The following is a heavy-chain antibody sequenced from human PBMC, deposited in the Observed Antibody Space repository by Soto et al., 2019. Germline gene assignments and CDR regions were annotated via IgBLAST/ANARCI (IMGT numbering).Heavy chain of an antibody. CDR1: GGSISTVDYW. Sequence: QVQLQESGPGLVKPSQTLSLTCTVSGGSISTVDYWWSWIRQSPDMGLEWIGHIYDGGRTYNNPSPARRVTMSVGTSKSQLPLTWSSVSAADTAVYYCARGPSGDKVDSWGQGTLVTVSS. J-gene: IGHJ4*02. CDR3: ARGPSGDKVDS. V-gene: IGHV4-30-4*01. D-gene: IGHD7-27*01. CDR2: IYDGGRT.